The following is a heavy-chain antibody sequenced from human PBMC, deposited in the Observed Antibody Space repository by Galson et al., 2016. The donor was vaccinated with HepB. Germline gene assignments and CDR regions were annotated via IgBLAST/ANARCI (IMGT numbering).Heavy chain of an antibody. J-gene: IGHJ4*02. Sequence: ETLSLTCSVSGGSFSSNGHYWGWIRQPPEGGLEWIVSVYYGGSTYYNPSLKSRVTISVDTSKNQFSLNLHSVTAADTSVYYCVSQIEGIARDVDYWGQGSLVTVS. CDR1: GGSFSSNGHY. V-gene: IGHV4-39*01. CDR2: VYYGGST. CDR3: VSQIEGIARDVDY. D-gene: IGHD3-10*01.